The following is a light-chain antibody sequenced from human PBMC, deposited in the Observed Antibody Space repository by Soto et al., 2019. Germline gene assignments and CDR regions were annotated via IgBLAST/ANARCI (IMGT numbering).Light chain of an antibody. CDR2: DNN. V-gene: IGLV1-51*01. CDR3: GTWDSSLYVVV. J-gene: IGLJ2*01. Sequence: QSLLTQPPSVSAAPGQKVTISCSGSSSNIGNNYVSWYQHLPGTAPKLLIYDNNKRPSGIPDRFSGSKSGTSGTLGITGLQTGDEADYYCGTWDSSLYVVVFGGGTKLTVL. CDR1: SSNIGNNY.